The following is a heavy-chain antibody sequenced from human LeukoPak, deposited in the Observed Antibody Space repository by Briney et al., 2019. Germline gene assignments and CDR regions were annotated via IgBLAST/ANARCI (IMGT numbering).Heavy chain of an antibody. CDR1: GCSISSYY. CDR2: IYYGGSN. J-gene: IGHJ6*02. CDR3: ARASATFEDSSSWYYYYCMDV. Sequence: SETLSLTCTVSGCSISSYYWSWIRQPPGKGLEWIGYIYYGGSNKYYPSLKRRVTRSVETPKNQFSLKLSSVTASDTAVYYCARASATFEDSSSWYYYYCMDVWGQGTTVTVSS. V-gene: IGHV4-59*01. D-gene: IGHD6-13*01.